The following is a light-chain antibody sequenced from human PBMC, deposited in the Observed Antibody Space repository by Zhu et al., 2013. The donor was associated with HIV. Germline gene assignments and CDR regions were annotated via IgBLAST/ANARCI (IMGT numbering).Light chain of an antibody. CDR3: LQSNSYPRT. J-gene: IGKJ2*02. V-gene: IGKV1-17*01. Sequence: DIQMTQSPSSLSASVGDRVTITCRASQDIRNHLGWYQQKPGKAPRRLIYLASTLQSGVPSRFSGSGSGADFTLTISSLQPEDFATYYCLQSNSYPRTFGQGTRLEIK. CDR2: LAS. CDR1: QDIRNH.